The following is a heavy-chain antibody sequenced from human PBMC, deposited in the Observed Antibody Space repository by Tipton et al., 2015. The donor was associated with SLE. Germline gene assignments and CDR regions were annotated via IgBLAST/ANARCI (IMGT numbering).Heavy chain of an antibody. CDR3: ASSSGRSGGYYFDY. V-gene: IGHV4-61*09. CDR2: MYRSGST. Sequence: TLSLTCTVSGGSVSSGGYYWSLIRQPAGKGMEWTGHMYRSGSTNYNPPLKSRVSISGDTSKNQFSLKLSSVTAADTTVYYCASSSGRSGGYYFDYWGQGTLVTVSS. D-gene: IGHD6-19*01. CDR1: GGSVSSGGYY. J-gene: IGHJ4*02.